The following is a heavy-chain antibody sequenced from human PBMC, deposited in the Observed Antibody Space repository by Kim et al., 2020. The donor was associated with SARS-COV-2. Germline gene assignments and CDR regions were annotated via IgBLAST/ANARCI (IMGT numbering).Heavy chain of an antibody. J-gene: IGHJ6*02. V-gene: IGHV3-48*03. Sequence: GGSLRLSCAASGFTFSSYEMNWVRQAPGKGLEWVSYISSSGSTIYYADSVKGRFIISRDNAKNSLYLQMNSLRAEDTAVYYCARDSHYGSGSYYYYYGMDVWGQGTTVTVSS. CDR3: ARDSHYGSGSYYYYYGMDV. CDR1: GFTFSSYE. D-gene: IGHD3-10*01. CDR2: ISSSGSTI.